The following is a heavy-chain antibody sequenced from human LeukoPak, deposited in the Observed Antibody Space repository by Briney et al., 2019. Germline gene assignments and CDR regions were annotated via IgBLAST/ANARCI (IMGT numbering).Heavy chain of an antibody. V-gene: IGHV3-66*01. CDR2: IYSGDTT. Sequence: GGSLRLSCAASEFTVSSNHISWVRQAPGKGLEWVSVIYSGDTTYYADSVKGRFTISRDNSKNTLYLQMNSLRAEDTAVYYCAKGSGSSPKMLSWGTSAYYYYMDVWGKGTTVTVSS. CDR3: AKGSGSSPKMLSWGTSAYYYYMDV. J-gene: IGHJ6*03. CDR1: EFTVSSNH. D-gene: IGHD6-13*01.